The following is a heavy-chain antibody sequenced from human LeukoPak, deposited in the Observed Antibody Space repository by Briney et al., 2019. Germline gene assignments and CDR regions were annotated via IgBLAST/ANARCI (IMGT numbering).Heavy chain of an antibody. CDR2: IDGYNANT. D-gene: IGHD5-24*01. V-gene: IGHV1-18*01. CDR3: ARSGVEMATIYAFDM. Sequence: GASVTVSCKASGYSFTTYGITWVRQAPGQGLEWMGWIDGYNANTNYAQRLQDRVTMTTDTSTSTAYMEVRSLRSDDTAVYYCARSGVEMATIYAFDMWGQGTMVTVSS. J-gene: IGHJ3*02. CDR1: GYSFTTYG.